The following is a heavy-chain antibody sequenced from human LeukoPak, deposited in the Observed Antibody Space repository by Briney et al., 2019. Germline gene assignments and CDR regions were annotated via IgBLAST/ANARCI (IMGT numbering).Heavy chain of an antibody. D-gene: IGHD1-1*01. CDR2: INHSGST. Sequence: SETLSLTCAVYGGSFSGYYWSWIRQPPGKGLEWIGEINHSGSTNYNPSLKSRVTISVDTSKNQFSLKLSSVTAAETAVYYCARVPRSYMDVWGKGTTVTVSS. J-gene: IGHJ6*03. V-gene: IGHV4-34*01. CDR1: GGSFSGYY. CDR3: ARVPRSYMDV.